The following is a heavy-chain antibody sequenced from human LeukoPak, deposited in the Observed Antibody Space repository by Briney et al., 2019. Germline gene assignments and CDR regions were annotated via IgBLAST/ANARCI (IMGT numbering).Heavy chain of an antibody. J-gene: IGHJ4*02. CDR3: ARDRPTGASRVFVVQ. CDR2: MSSGSRYI. D-gene: IGHD2-15*01. Sequence: GGSLRLSCTASGFSFSTYAMTWVRQAPGKGLEWISSMSSGSRYIYYADSVRGRFTISRDNTKNSLYLLMNNLRATNTTIYYGARDRPTGASRVFVVQWGQGTPVTVSS. CDR1: GFSFSTYA. V-gene: IGHV3-21*06.